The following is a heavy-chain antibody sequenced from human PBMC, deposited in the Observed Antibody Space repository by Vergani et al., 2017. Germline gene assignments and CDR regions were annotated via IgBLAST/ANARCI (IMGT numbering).Heavy chain of an antibody. CDR1: GYTFRTYG. Sequence: QVQLVQSGAEVKKPGASVKVSCEGSGYTFRTYGISWVRQAPGEGLEWLGWISVYNGETKFAQKFQGRVTLTRDTSTDTAYMAMGSLRSADTAVYYCAXDRGNSGDYNFDYWGQGTLVTVSS. CDR3: AXDRGNSGDYNFDY. CDR2: ISVYNGET. D-gene: IGHD1-26*01. J-gene: IGHJ4*02. V-gene: IGHV1-18*04.